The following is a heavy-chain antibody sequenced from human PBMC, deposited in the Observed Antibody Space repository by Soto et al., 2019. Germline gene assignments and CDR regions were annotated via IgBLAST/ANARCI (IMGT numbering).Heavy chain of an antibody. J-gene: IGHJ4*02. CDR2: ISGGGGTT. CDR1: GFAFSNYA. V-gene: IGHV3-23*01. D-gene: IGHD2-15*01. Sequence: EVQLLESGGDLVQPGGSLRLSYAASGFAFSNYAMNWVRQAPGKGLEWVSVISGGGGTTYYADSVKGRFTISRDNSKKTLYLQMSSLRGDDTAVYYCAKEWSQGYYFDYWGQGTLVIVSS. CDR3: AKEWSQGYYFDY.